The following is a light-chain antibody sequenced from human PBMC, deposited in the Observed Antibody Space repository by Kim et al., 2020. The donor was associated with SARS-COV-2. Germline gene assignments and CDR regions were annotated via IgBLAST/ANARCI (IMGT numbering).Light chain of an antibody. J-gene: IGLJ2*01. CDR3: QTWGTGIHVV. V-gene: IGLV4-69*01. CDR2: LNSDGSH. Sequence: VKLTCTRGSEHSSYAIAWHQQQPGKGPRYLMKLNSDGSHSKGDGIPDRFSGSSSGAERYLTISSLQSEYEADYYCQTWGTGIHVVFGGGTQLTVL. CDR1: SEHSSYA.